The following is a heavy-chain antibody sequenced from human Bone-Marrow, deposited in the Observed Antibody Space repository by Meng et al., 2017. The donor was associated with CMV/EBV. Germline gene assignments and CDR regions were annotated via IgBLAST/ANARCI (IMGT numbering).Heavy chain of an antibody. CDR3: AKGFVVTARFDY. D-gene: IGHD2-15*01. Sequence: GGSLRLSCAASGFTFSSYGMHWVRQAPGKGLEWVACIRYDGSNKYYADSVKGRFTISRDNSKNTLYLQMNSLRAEDTAVYYCAKGFVVTARFDYWGQGTLVTVSS. CDR1: GFTFSSYG. CDR2: IRYDGSNK. J-gene: IGHJ4*02. V-gene: IGHV3-30*02.